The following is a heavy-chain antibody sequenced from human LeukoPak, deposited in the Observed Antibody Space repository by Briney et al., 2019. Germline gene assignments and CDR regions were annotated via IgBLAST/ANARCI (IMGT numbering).Heavy chain of an antibody. J-gene: IGHJ4*02. CDR1: GGSISSSSYY. Sequence: SETLSLTCTVSGGSISSSSYYWGWIRQPPGKGLEWIGGIYYSGSTYYNPSLKSRVTISVDTSKNQFSLKLSSVTAADTAVYYCARGRGHYSSTDYWGQGTLVTVSS. V-gene: IGHV4-39*07. CDR3: ARGRGHYSSTDY. D-gene: IGHD4-11*01. CDR2: IYYSGST.